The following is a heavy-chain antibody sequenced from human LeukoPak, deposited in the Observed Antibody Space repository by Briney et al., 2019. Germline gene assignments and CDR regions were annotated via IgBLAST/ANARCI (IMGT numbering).Heavy chain of an antibody. CDR2: IYHSGST. CDR3: ARVFRGYYFDY. V-gene: IGHV4-38-2*02. D-gene: IGHD3-10*01. Sequence: PSETLSLTCTVSGYSISSGYYWGWIRQPPGKGLEWIGSIYHSGSTYYNPSLKSRVTISVDTSKNQSSLKVSSVTAADTAVYYCARVFRGYYFDYWGQGTLVTVSS. CDR1: GYSISSGYY. J-gene: IGHJ4*02.